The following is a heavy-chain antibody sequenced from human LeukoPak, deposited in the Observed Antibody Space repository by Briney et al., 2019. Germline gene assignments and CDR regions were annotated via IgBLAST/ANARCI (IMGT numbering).Heavy chain of an antibody. CDR1: GGSISSGDYY. CDR3: ARDVSALGYSYGI. V-gene: IGHV4-30-4*08. CDR2: IYYSGST. J-gene: IGHJ4*02. Sequence: PSETLSLTCTVSGGSISSGDYYWSWIRQPPGKGLEWIGYIYYSGSTYYNPSLKSRVTISVDTSKNQFSLKLSSVTAADTAAYYCARDVSALGYSYGIWGQGTLVTVSS. D-gene: IGHD5-18*01.